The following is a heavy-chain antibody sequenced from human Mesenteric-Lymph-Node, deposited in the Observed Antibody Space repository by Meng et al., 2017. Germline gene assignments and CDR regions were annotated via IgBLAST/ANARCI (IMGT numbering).Heavy chain of an antibody. Sequence: GGSLRLSCAASGFTFSNYVMHWVRQAPGKGLEWVAVILYDGNNKKYADSVKGRFTLSRDNSKNTLYLQMNSLGTEDTAVYYCARAESWGSDYDLVAFYFYFGMDVWGQGTTVTVSS. CDR3: ARAESWGSDYDLVAFYFYFGMDV. J-gene: IGHJ6*02. D-gene: IGHD5-12*01. V-gene: IGHV3-30*04. CDR1: GFTFSNYV. CDR2: ILYDGNNK.